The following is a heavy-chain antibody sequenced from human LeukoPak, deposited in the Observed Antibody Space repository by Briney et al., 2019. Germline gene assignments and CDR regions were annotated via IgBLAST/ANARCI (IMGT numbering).Heavy chain of an antibody. J-gene: IGHJ4*02. V-gene: IGHV3-30*18. CDR2: ISYDGSNK. CDR3: AKDHYGDYVDLSFDY. CDR1: GFTFSSYG. Sequence: GGSLRLSCAASGFTFSSYGMHWVRQAPGKGLEWVAVISYDGSNKYYADSVKGRFTISRDNSKNTLYLQMNSLRAEDTAAYYCAKDHYGDYVDLSFDYWGQGTLVTVSS. D-gene: IGHD4-17*01.